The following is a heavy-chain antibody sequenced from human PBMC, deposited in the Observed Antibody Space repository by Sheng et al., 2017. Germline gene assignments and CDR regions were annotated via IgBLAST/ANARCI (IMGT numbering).Heavy chain of an antibody. Sequence: QVQLQESGPGLVKPSETLSLTCTVSGGSISSYYWSWIRQPAGKGLEWIGRIYTSGSTNYNPSLKSRVTMSVDTSKNQFSLKLSSVTAADTAVYYCAREVEAARPPYYYYYYMTSGAKGPRSPSP. D-gene: IGHD6-6*01. V-gene: IGHV4-4*07. J-gene: IGHJ6*03. CDR3: AREVEAARPPYYYYYYMTS. CDR2: IYTSGST. CDR1: GGSISSYY.